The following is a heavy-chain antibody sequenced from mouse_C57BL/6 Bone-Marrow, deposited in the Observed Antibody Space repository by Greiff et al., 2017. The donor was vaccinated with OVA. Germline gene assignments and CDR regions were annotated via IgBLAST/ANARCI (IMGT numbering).Heavy chain of an antibody. CDR3: ARRRDGNYVYAMDY. Sequence: QVQLQQPGAELVKPGASVKLSCKASGYTFTSYWMHWVKRRPGQGLEWIGMIHPNSGSTNYNEKFKSKATLTVDKSSSTAYMQLSSLTSEDSAVYYCARRRDGNYVYAMDYWGQGTSVTVSS. D-gene: IGHD2-1*01. CDR2: IHPNSGST. CDR1: GYTFTSYW. V-gene: IGHV1-64*01. J-gene: IGHJ4*01.